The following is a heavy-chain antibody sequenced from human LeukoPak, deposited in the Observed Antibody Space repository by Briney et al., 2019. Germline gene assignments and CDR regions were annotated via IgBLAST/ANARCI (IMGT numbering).Heavy chain of an antibody. CDR1: GGSIDSNS. CDR2: IYYSGTT. D-gene: IGHD6-13*01. J-gene: IGHJ5*02. CDR3: ARRSSSWKNWFDP. V-gene: IGHV4-59*01. Sequence: KPSETLSLTCTVSGGSIDSNSWTWIRHPPGKGLEWIGYIYYSGTTNYNPSLKSRFTMSVDMSKNQFSLKLSSVTAADTAVYYCARRSSSWKNWFDPWGQGTLVTVSS.